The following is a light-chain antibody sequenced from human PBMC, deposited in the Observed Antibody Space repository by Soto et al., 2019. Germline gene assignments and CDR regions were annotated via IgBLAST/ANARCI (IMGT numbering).Light chain of an antibody. CDR2: EHN. Sequence: QSVLTQPPSVSAAPGLKVTISFSGSISNIGVNYVSWYQQVPGTAPKLLIYEHNKRPSGIPDRFSGSTSGTSATLGITGLQTWYEGDYYCATWDSNLRAVVFGGGTKLTVL. V-gene: IGLV1-51*01. CDR3: ATWDSNLRAVV. J-gene: IGLJ2*01. CDR1: ISNIGVNY.